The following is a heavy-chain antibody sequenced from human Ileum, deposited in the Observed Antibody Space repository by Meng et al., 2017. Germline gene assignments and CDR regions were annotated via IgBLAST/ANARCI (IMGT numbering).Heavy chain of an antibody. D-gene: IGHD3-10*01. CDR3: AIEGGGDTMVRGVLDAFDI. V-gene: IGHV1-69*13. Sequence: SVKVSCKASGGTFSSYAISWVRQAPGQGLEWMGGIIPIFGTANYAQKFQGRVTITADESTSTAYMELSSLRSEDTAVYYCAIEGGGDTMVRGVLDAFDIWGQGTMVT. CDR1: GGTFSSYA. J-gene: IGHJ3*02. CDR2: IIPIFGTA.